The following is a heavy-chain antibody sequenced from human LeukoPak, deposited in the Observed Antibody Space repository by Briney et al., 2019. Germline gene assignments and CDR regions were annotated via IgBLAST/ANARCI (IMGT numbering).Heavy chain of an antibody. D-gene: IGHD3-22*01. CDR3: ASDSSGYYYAFDI. Sequence: SETLSLTCTVSGGSISSDDSSWSWIRQPPGKGLEWIGYLYYSGITFYNPSLRSRVTISPDMSRNQFSLKLTSVTAADTAVYYCASDSSGYYYAFDIWGQGTMVTVSS. CDR2: LYYSGIT. CDR1: GGSISSDDSS. V-gene: IGHV4-30-4*07. J-gene: IGHJ3*02.